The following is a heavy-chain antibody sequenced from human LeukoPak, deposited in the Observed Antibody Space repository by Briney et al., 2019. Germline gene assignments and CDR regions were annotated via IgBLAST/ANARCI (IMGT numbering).Heavy chain of an antibody. D-gene: IGHD6-6*01. CDR2: IGGTGHFI. Sequence: GGSLRLSCTASGFTFSNYAMSWVRQAPGKGLEWVSGIGGTGHFIYYTDAVKGRFTVSRDNSKNTLYLQMNTLKAGDTAVYYCAKDVLYSSSTDRWACDYWGQGTLVTVSS. CDR1: GFTFSNYA. V-gene: IGHV3-23*01. J-gene: IGHJ4*02. CDR3: AKDVLYSSSTDRWACDY.